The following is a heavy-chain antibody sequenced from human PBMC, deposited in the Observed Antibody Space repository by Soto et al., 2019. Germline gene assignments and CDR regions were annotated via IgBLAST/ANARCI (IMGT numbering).Heavy chain of an antibody. V-gene: IGHV3-74*01. CDR1: GFSVSGYW. D-gene: IGHD1-26*01. J-gene: IGHJ4*02. CDR2: MNSEGSST. CDR3: ARGPAGGVLPSLFDW. Sequence: PGGSLRLSCAASGFSVSGYWMHWVRQAPGKGLMWVSRMNSEGSSTSYADSVKGRFTISRDSAKNTLYLQMNSLRVEDTAVYYCARGPAGGVLPSLFDWWGQGSVVTVS.